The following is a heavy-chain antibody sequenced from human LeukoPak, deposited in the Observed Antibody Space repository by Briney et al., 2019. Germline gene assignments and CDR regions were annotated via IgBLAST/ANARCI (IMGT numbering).Heavy chain of an antibody. D-gene: IGHD5-18*01. V-gene: IGHV4-59*02. CDR1: AGSVSGYY. J-gene: IGHJ4*02. CDR2: IYYTGTT. CDR3: ARDKGWGYSYGPHFDY. Sequence: SETLSLTCTVSAGSVSGYYWNWIRQSPGKGLEWIGYIYYTGTTNFNPSLKSRVSISVDTSKNQFSLNLRSVTAADTAVYYCARDKGWGYSYGPHFDYWGQGALVTVSS.